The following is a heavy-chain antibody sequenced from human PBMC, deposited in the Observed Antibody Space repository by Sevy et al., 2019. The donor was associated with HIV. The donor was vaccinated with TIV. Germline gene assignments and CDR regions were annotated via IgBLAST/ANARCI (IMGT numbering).Heavy chain of an antibody. CDR1: GGSIGAGGYS. CDR2: IFHSGKT. D-gene: IGHD2-15*01. CDR3: ARHGGGSNYYAMHV. V-gene: IGHV4-31*11. J-gene: IGHJ6*02. Sequence: SETLSLTCAVSGGSIGAGGYSWSWIRQHPGKGLEWVGYIFHSGKTYFNSSLEGRVTISVHTSKTQFSLKLPSVTAADTAIYYCARHGGGSNYYAMHVWGQGTTVTVSS.